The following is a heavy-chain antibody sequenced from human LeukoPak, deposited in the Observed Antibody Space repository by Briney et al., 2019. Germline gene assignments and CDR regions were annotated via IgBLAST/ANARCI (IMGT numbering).Heavy chain of an antibody. J-gene: IGHJ4*02. D-gene: IGHD3-22*01. Sequence: SETLSLTCAVYGGSFSGYYWSWIRQPPGKGLEWIGEINHSGSTNYNPSLKSRVTISVDTSKNQFSLKLSSVTAADTAVYYCARGGAGPQRGSGYYRFDYWGQGTLVAVSS. CDR2: INHSGST. CDR1: GGSFSGYY. V-gene: IGHV4-34*01. CDR3: ARGGAGPQRGSGYYRFDY.